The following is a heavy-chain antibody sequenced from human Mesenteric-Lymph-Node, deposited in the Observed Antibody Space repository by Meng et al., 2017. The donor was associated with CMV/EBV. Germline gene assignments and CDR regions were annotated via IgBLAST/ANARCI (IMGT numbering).Heavy chain of an antibody. J-gene: IGHJ4*02. Sequence: GESLKISCAMSGFTVSSTYMTWVRQTPGKGLQWVSIDNSGGTIYYADSVKGRFTVSRDSSKNTLYLQMDSLRAEDTAVYYCAREKFCTPACSSVFDHWGQGTLVTVSS. CDR1: GFTVSSTY. V-gene: IGHV3-53*01. CDR3: AREKFCTPACSSVFDH. CDR2: DNSGGTI. D-gene: IGHD2-8*01.